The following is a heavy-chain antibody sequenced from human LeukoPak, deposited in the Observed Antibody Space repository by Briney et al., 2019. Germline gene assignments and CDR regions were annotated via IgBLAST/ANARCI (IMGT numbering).Heavy chain of an antibody. V-gene: IGHV3-7*03. CDR2: INQDGSEK. D-gene: IGHD5-18*01. CDR1: GFIFSNYW. CDR3: ARMWIQLWPFDY. J-gene: IGHJ4*02. Sequence: GGSLRLSCAASGFIFSNYWMSWVRQAPGKGLEWVANINQDGSEKYYVDSLKGRFTISRDNAKNSLYLQMISLRAGDTAVYYCARMWIQLWPFDYWGQGTLVTVSS.